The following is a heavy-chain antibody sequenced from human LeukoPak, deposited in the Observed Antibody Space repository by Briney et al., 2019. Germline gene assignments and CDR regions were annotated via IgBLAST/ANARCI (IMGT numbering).Heavy chain of an antibody. CDR3: ARMSGIAVAAIWISYFDY. V-gene: IGHV3-7*03. D-gene: IGHD6-19*01. J-gene: IGHJ4*02. CDR1: GFTFGAYY. Sequence: GGSLRLSCAASGFTFGAYYMTWVRQAPGKGLEWVANIKQDVSEKYYVDSVKGRFTISRDNANNSLYLQMNSLRAEDTAVYYCARMSGIAVAAIWISYFDYWGQGTLVTVSS. CDR2: IKQDVSEK.